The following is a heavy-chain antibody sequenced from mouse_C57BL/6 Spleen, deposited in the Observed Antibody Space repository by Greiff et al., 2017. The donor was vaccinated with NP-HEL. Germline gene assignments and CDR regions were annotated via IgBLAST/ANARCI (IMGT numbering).Heavy chain of an antibody. CDR3: ARGYDWGFAY. V-gene: IGHV5-12*01. CDR2: ISNGGGST. CDR1: GFTFSDYY. Sequence: EVMLVESGGGLVQPGGSLKLSCAASGFTFSDYYMYWVRQTPEKRLEWVAYISNGGGSTYYPDTVKGRFTISRDNAKNTLYLQMSRLKSEDTAMYYCARGYDWGFAYWGQGTLVTVSA. D-gene: IGHD2-2*01. J-gene: IGHJ3*01.